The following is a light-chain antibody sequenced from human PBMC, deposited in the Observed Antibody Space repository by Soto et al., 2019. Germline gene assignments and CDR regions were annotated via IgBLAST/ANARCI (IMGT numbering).Light chain of an antibody. V-gene: IGKV1-5*03. CDR3: QQYNSYPFT. CDR2: KAS. CDR1: QSISSW. J-gene: IGKJ3*01. Sequence: DIQMTQSPSTLSASVGDRVTITCRASQSISSWLAWYQQKPGKAPKLLIYKASSLESGVHSRFSGSGSGTEFTLTISSLQPDDFATYYCQQYNSYPFTFGPGTKVDIK.